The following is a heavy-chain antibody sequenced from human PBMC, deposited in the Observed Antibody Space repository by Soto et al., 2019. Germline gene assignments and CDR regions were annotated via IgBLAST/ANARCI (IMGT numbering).Heavy chain of an antibody. J-gene: IGHJ3*02. CDR3: VRDLIGPYDI. Sequence: PGGSLRLSCATSGFTFGDYCMSWVRQAPGKGLEWVSGINWNGVSTGYADSMKGRFTISRDNAKHSLYLQMNSLRVEDTALYYCVRDLIGPYDIWGQGTMVTVSS. CDR2: INWNGVST. CDR1: GFTFGDYC. V-gene: IGHV3-20*04.